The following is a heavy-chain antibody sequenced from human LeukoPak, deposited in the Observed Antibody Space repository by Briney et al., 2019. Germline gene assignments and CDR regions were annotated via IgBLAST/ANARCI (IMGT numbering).Heavy chain of an antibody. V-gene: IGHV4-4*02. CDR3: ARRYYDILTGYYGGLFGY. CDR2: IYHSGST. Sequence: SETLSLTCAVSGGSISSSNWWSWVRQPPGKGLEWIGEIYHSGSTNYNPSLKSRVTISVDKSKNQFSLKLSSVTAADTAVYYCARRYYDILTGYYGGLFGYWGQGTLVTVSS. J-gene: IGHJ4*02. D-gene: IGHD3-9*01. CDR1: GGSISSSNW.